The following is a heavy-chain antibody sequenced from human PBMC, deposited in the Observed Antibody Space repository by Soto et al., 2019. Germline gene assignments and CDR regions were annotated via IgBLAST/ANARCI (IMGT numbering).Heavy chain of an antibody. D-gene: IGHD2-15*01. CDR3: VKDFTGYCSGGTCPFDY. Sequence: PGGSLRLSCAASGFTFDDYGIHWVRQAPGKGLEWVSGISWNSGSIGYADSVKGRFTISRDNAKNPLYLQMNSLRAEDTALYYCVKDFTGYCSGGTCPFDYWGQGTPVTVSS. J-gene: IGHJ4*02. CDR1: GFTFDDYG. CDR2: ISWNSGSI. V-gene: IGHV3-9*01.